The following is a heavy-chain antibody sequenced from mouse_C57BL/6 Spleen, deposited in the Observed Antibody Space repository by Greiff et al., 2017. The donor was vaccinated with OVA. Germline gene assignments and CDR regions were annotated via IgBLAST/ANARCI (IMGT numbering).Heavy chain of an antibody. CDR2: IYPGDGDT. Sequence: QVQLQQSGPELVKPGASVKISCKASGYAFSSSWMNWVKQRPGKGLEWIGRIYPGDGDTNYNGKFKGKATLTADKSSSTAYMQLSSLTSEDSAVYFCAREDWDHYWGQGTTLTVSS. D-gene: IGHD4-1*01. V-gene: IGHV1-82*01. CDR3: AREDWDHY. CDR1: GYAFSSSW. J-gene: IGHJ2*01.